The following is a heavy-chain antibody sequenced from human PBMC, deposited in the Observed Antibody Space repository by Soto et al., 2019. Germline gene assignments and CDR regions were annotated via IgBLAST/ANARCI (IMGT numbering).Heavy chain of an antibody. D-gene: IGHD6-13*01. J-gene: IGHJ5*02. CDR3: AKTPPRVAAMENWFDP. Sequence: GASVKVSCKASGYTSTGYYMHWVRQAPGQGLEWMGWINPNSGGTNYAQKFQGWVTMTKNTLYLQMNSLRAEDTAVYYCAKTPPRVAAMENWFDPWGQGTLVTVSS. CDR1: GYTSTGYY. CDR2: INPNSGGT. V-gene: IGHV1-2*04.